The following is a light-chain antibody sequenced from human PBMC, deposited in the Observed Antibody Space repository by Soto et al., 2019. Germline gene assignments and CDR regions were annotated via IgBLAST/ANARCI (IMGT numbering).Light chain of an antibody. CDR2: DTY. J-gene: IGKJ5*01. V-gene: IGKV3-15*01. Sequence: EIVMTQSPGTLSVSPVERSTLSCMASQSISSKLAWYQQKPGQAPRLVIYDTYIRATGIPARFSGSGSGTEFTLTISSLQSEDFEVYYCQQYNNWFSITFGQGTRLEIK. CDR1: QSISSK. CDR3: QQYNNWFSIT.